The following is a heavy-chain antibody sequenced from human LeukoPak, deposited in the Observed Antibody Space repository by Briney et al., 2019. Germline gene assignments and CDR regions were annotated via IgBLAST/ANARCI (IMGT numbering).Heavy chain of an antibody. CDR3: AREGWQQGNDY. J-gene: IGHJ4*02. CDR2: ISYDGSNK. CDR1: GFTFSSYG. D-gene: IGHD6-13*01. V-gene: IGHV3-30*03. Sequence: PGGSLRLSCAASGFTFSSYGMHWVRQAPGKGLEWVAVISYDGSNKYYADSVKGRFTISRDNAKNSLYLQMNSLRAEDTAVYYCAREGWQQGNDYWGQGTLVTVSS.